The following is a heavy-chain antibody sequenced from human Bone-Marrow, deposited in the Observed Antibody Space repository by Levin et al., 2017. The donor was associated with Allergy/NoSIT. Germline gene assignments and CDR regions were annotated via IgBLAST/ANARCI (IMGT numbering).Heavy chain of an antibody. CDR3: AKYPTGYYYAMDV. V-gene: IGHV4-61*01. Sequence: SQTLSLTCTVSGASVTNAIDYWSWIRQSPGKGLEWIGYIYSSGSTNYNPSLKSRVTISLDTSKNQFSMKLTSVTPADTAVYYCAKYPTGYYYAMDVWGQGTTVTVSS. CDR1: GASVTNAIDY. CDR2: IYSSGST. J-gene: IGHJ6*02. D-gene: IGHD2-8*02.